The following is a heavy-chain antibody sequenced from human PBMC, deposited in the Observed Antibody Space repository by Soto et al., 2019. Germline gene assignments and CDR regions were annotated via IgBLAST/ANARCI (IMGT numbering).Heavy chain of an antibody. CDR2: INPNSGGT. J-gene: IGHJ5*02. Sequence: ASVKVSCKASGYTFTGCYMHWVRQAPGQGLEWMGWINPNSGGTNYAQKFQGRVTMTRDTSISTAYMELSRLRSDDTAVYYCARDWAAGYWFDPWRQRTLVTVSS. D-gene: IGHD6-13*01. CDR1: GYTFTGCY. V-gene: IGHV1-2*02. CDR3: ARDWAAGYWFDP.